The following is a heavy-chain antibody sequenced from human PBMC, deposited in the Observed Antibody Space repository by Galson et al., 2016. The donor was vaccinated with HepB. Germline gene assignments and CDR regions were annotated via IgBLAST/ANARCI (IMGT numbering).Heavy chain of an antibody. CDR3: ARVVVGVVGAVMRQSYFDY. Sequence: SLRVSCAASGYTLSTYTMNWVRQAPGKGLEWVSSISSRSSYIHYSQTVKGRFTITRDNAKNTLYMEMNSLRAEDTAVYYCARVVVGVVGAVMRQSYFDYWGQGTLVTVSS. J-gene: IGHJ4*02. D-gene: IGHD2-15*01. V-gene: IGHV3-21*01. CDR2: ISSRSSYI. CDR1: GYTLSTYT.